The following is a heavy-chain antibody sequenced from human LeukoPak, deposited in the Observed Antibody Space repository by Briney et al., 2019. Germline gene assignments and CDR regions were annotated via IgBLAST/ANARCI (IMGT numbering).Heavy chain of an antibody. V-gene: IGHV1-8*03. CDR3: ATYGPKWSSGEGLYMDV. CDR2: MNPNSGNT. Sequence: ASVKVSCKASGYTFTSYDINWVRQATGQGLEWMGWMNPNSGNTGYAQKFQGRVTITRNTSISTAYMELSSLRSEDTAVYYCATYGPKWSSGEGLYMDVWGKGTTVTISS. D-gene: IGHD2-15*01. CDR1: GYTFTSYD. J-gene: IGHJ6*03.